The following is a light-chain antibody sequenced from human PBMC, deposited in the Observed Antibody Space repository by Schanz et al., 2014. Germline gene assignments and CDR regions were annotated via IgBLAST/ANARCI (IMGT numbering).Light chain of an antibody. V-gene: IGKV3-15*01. J-gene: IGKJ2*01. Sequence: EIVMTQSPATLSVSPGERATLSCRASQSVNSNLGWYQQKPGQAPRLLIYGASTRATGIPARFSGSGSGTEFTLTISSLQSEDFAVYYCQQYGSSPQDTFGQGTKLEIK. CDR1: QSVNSN. CDR3: QQYGSSPQDT. CDR2: GAS.